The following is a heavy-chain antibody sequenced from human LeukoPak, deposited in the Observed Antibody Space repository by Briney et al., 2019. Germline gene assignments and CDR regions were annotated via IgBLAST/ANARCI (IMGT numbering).Heavy chain of an antibody. CDR1: GYTFTSYD. CDR3: ARGGRKWLPLDY. D-gene: IGHD3-22*01. V-gene: IGHV1-8*01. Sequence: ASVKVSCKASGYTFTSYDINWVRQATGQGLEWMGWMNPNSGNTGYAQKFQGRVTMTRNTSISTAYMELSSLRSEDTAVYYCARGGRKWLPLDYWGQGTLVTVSS. J-gene: IGHJ4*02. CDR2: MNPNSGNT.